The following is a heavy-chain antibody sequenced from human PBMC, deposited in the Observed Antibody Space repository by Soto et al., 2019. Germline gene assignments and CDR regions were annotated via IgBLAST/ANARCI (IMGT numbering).Heavy chain of an antibody. D-gene: IGHD2-2*01. V-gene: IGHV3-7*03. CDR3: VKDGGYCSSSTCYSPRNHYFDS. Sequence: LSCEASGFTFSDYWMSWVRQAPGKGPEWVANIKFDGSEKQYVDSVRGRFTISRDNSRNSLFLQMNSLRAGDTAVYYCVKDGGYCSSSTCYSPRNHYFDSWGQGTLVTVSS. CDR1: GFTFSDYW. J-gene: IGHJ4*02. CDR2: IKFDGSEK.